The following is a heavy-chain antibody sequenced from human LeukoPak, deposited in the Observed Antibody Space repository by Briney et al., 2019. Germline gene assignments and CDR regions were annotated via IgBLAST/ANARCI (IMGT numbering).Heavy chain of an antibody. CDR3: AKTKGYSYGYYFDY. CDR2: RSYDGFDN. J-gene: IGHJ4*02. Sequence: GRSLSLSCAASGVTFSSYAMHWGRKSLGPGQDLVAVRSYDGFDNNYADSLKYRFTISRDNSKHTVYLQMNSLRAEDTAVYYCAKTKGYSYGYYFDYWRQGTLVSVSS. V-gene: IGHV3-30*18. CDR1: GVTFSSYA. D-gene: IGHD5-18*01.